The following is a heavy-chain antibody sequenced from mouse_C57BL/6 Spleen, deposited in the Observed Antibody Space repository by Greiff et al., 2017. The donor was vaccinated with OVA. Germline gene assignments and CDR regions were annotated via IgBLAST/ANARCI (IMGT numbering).Heavy chain of an antibody. V-gene: IGHV1-26*01. J-gene: IGHJ1*03. D-gene: IGHD2-5*01. CDR3: ARNSNYAHWYFDV. CDR1: GYTFTDYY. Sequence: VQLQQSGPELVKPGASVKISCKASGYTFTDYYMNWVKQSHGKSLEWIGDINPNNGGTSYNQKFKGKATLTVDKSSSTAYMELRSLTSEDSAVYYCARNSNYAHWYFDVWGTGTTVTVSS. CDR2: INPNNGGT.